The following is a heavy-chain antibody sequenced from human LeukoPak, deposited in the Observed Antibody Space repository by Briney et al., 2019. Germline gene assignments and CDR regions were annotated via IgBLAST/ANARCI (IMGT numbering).Heavy chain of an antibody. CDR2: ISGSGGST. D-gene: IGHD3-22*01. Sequence: GGSLRLSCAASGFTFSSYSMNWVRQAPGKGLEWVSAISGSGGSTYYADSVKGRFTISRDNSKNTLYLQMNSLRAEDTAVYYCAKGPATYYYDSSGLIDYWGQGTLVTVSS. V-gene: IGHV3-23*01. CDR1: GFTFSSYS. J-gene: IGHJ4*02. CDR3: AKGPATYYYDSSGLIDY.